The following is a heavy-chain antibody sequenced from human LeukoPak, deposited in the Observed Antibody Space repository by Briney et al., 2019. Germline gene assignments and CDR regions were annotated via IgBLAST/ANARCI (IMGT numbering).Heavy chain of an antibody. V-gene: IGHV3-21*01. J-gene: IGHJ4*02. Sequence: PGGSVRLSCAASGFTFSSYSMNWVRQAPGKGLEWVSSISSSSSYIYYADSVKGRFTISRDNAKNSLYLQMNSLRAEDTAVYYCARGLIAAPDPITFDYWGQGTLVTVSS. D-gene: IGHD6-13*01. CDR2: ISSSSSYI. CDR3: ARGLIAAPDPITFDY. CDR1: GFTFSSYS.